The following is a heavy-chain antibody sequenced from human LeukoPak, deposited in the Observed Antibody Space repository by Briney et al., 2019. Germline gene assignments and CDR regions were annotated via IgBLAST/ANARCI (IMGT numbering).Heavy chain of an antibody. Sequence: ASVKVSCKASGGTFSSYAISWVRQAPGQGLEWMGGIIPIFGTANYAQKFQGRVTITTDESTSTAYMELSSLRSEDTAVYYCARAHFGDSSGYAFDYWGQGTLVTVSS. D-gene: IGHD3-22*01. CDR1: GGTFSSYA. J-gene: IGHJ4*02. V-gene: IGHV1-69*05. CDR3: ARAHFGDSSGYAFDY. CDR2: IIPIFGTA.